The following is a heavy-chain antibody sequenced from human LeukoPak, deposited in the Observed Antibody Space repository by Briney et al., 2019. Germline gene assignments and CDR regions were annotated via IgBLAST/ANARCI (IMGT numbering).Heavy chain of an antibody. Sequence: PGGSLRLSCAASGFTVSSNYMSWVRQAPGKGLEWVSVIYSGGSTYYADSVKGRFTISRDNSKNTLYLQMNSLRAEDTAVYYCARDGPMVRGVMPYGMDVWGQGTTATVSS. CDR1: GFTVSSNY. CDR2: IYSGGST. J-gene: IGHJ6*02. V-gene: IGHV3-66*02. CDR3: ARDGPMVRGVMPYGMDV. D-gene: IGHD3-10*01.